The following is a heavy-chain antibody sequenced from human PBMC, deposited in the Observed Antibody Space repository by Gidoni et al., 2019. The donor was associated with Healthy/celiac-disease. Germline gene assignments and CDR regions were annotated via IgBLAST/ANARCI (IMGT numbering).Heavy chain of an antibody. V-gene: IGHV3-15*07. D-gene: IGHD3-22*01. CDR2: IKSKTDGGTT. CDR1: GFTFSNAW. CDR3: TTMYYYDSSGYSGNDY. J-gene: IGHJ4*02. Sequence: EVQLVESGGGLVKLGGSLRLSCAAPGFTFSNAWRNWVRQAPGKGLEWVGRIKSKTDGGTTDYAAPVKGRFTISRDDSKNTLYLQMNSLKTEDTAVYYCTTMYYYDSSGYSGNDYWGQGTLVTVSS.